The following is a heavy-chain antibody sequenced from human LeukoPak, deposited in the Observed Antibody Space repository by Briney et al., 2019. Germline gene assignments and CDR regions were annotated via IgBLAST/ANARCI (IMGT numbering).Heavy chain of an antibody. CDR2: ISSSSSHI. D-gene: IGHD3-22*01. Sequence: GGTLRLSCAASGFTFSNYGMNWVRQAPGKGLEWVSSISSSSSHIYYTDSVKGRFTISRDNAKNSLDLHMNSLRAEDTAVYYCARASRYDSTGYYPYYFDYWGQGTLVTVSS. CDR3: ARASRYDSTGYYPYYFDY. V-gene: IGHV3-21*01. J-gene: IGHJ4*02. CDR1: GFTFSNYG.